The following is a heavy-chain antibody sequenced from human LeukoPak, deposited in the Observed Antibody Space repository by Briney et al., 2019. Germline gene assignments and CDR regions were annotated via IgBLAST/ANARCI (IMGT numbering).Heavy chain of an antibody. CDR3: ARAAGRITFYRGDGL. D-gene: IGHD2/OR15-2a*01. J-gene: IGHJ4*02. V-gene: IGHV1-18*01. Sequence: GASVKVSCKASGYSFNTYSVNWVRQAPGQGFEWMGWISALNGNTNYAQKFRDRVTMTTDTSTSTAYMELRSLRSDDTALYFCARAAGRITFYRGDGLWGQGTLVTVSS. CDR2: ISALNGNT. CDR1: GYSFNTYS.